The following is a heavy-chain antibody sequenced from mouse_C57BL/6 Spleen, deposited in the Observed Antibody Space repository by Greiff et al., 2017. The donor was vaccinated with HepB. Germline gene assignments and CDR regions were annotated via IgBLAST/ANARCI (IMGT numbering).Heavy chain of an antibody. CDR1: GYAFSSYW. V-gene: IGHV1-80*01. CDR2: IYPGDGDT. Sequence: QVQLQQSGAELVKPGASVKISCKASGYAFSSYWMNWVKQRPGKGLEWIGQIYPGDGDTNYNGKFKGKATLTADKSSSTAYMQLSSLTSEDSAVYFCARTYYYGRGGWYFDVWGTGTTVTVSS. D-gene: IGHD1-1*01. J-gene: IGHJ1*03. CDR3: ARTYYYGRGGWYFDV.